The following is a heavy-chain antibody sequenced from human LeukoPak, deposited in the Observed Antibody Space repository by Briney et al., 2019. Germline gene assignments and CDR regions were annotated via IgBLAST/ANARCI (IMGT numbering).Heavy chain of an antibody. Sequence: GGPLSLSLQASEFTFSSKEMNWVGQAPGRGLEWVSYISSSSWTIYYADSVKGRFTISRDSAQNSLYLQMDSPRVEDTAVYYCARDTAMFYWGQGTLVTVSP. CDR2: ISSSSWTI. CDR1: EFTFSSKE. D-gene: IGHD5-18*01. J-gene: IGHJ4*02. CDR3: ARDTAMFY. V-gene: IGHV3-48*03.